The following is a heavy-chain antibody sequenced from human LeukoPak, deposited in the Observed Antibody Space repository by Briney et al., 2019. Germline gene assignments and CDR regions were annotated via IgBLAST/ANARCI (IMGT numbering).Heavy chain of an antibody. CDR2: ISWNSGSI. CDR1: GFILDDYA. J-gene: IGHJ4*02. CDR3: ARRAYYYDSSGYYNDY. Sequence: GRSLRLSCAASGFILDDYAMHWVRRAPGKGLEWVSGISWNSGSIGYADSVKGRFTISRDNSKNTLYLQMNSLRAEDTAVYYCARRAYYYDSSGYYNDYWAREPWSPSPQ. D-gene: IGHD3-22*01. V-gene: IGHV3-9*01.